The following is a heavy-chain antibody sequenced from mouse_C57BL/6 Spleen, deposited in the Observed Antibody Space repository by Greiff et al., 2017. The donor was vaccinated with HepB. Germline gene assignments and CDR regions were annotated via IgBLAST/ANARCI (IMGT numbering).Heavy chain of an antibody. Sequence: EVQLQESGPGLVKPSQSLSLTCSVPGYSITSGYYWNWIRQFPGNKLEWMGYISYDGSNNYNPSLKNRISITRDTSKNQFFLKLNSVTTEDTATYYCARAIDSSDYFDYWGQGTTLTVSS. J-gene: IGHJ2*01. V-gene: IGHV3-6*01. CDR2: ISYDGSN. CDR3: ARAIDSSDYFDY. CDR1: GYSITSGYY. D-gene: IGHD3-2*01.